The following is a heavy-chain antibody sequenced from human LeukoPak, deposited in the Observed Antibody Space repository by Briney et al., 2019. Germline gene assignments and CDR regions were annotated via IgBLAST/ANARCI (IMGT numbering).Heavy chain of an antibody. CDR1: GGSFSGYY. CDR3: ARVWAVGASDAFDI. CDR2: INDSGRS. V-gene: IGHV4-34*01. D-gene: IGHD1-26*01. Sequence: SETLSLTCGVYGGSFSGYYWSWIRQPPGKGLEWIGEINDSGRSNYKSSLKSRVTISEDTSKNQFSLKLSSVTAEDTAVYYCARVWAVGASDAFDIWGQGTMVTVSS. J-gene: IGHJ3*02.